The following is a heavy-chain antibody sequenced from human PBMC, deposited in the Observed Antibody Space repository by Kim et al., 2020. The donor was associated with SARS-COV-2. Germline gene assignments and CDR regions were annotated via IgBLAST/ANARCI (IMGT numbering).Heavy chain of an antibody. J-gene: IGHJ5*02. D-gene: IGHD6-19*01. V-gene: IGHV3-73*01. CDR3: TGDSSGWYWTSWFDP. Sequence: ASVKGRFPISRDDSKNTAYLQMNSLKTGDTAVYYCTGDSSGWYWTSWFDPWGQGTLVTVSS.